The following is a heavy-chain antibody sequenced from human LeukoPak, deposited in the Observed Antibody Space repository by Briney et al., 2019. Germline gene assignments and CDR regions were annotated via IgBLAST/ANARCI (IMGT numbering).Heavy chain of an antibody. D-gene: IGHD3-10*01. CDR3: ARDFWGSGQGGFDY. CDR2: INWNGGST. J-gene: IGHJ4*02. V-gene: IGHV3-20*04. Sequence: GGSLRLSCAASGFIFDDYGMSWVRQAPGKGLEWVSGINWNGGSTGYADSVKGRFTISRDNAKNSLYLQMNSLRAEDTALYYCARDFWGSGQGGFDYWGQGTLVTVSS. CDR1: GFIFDDYG.